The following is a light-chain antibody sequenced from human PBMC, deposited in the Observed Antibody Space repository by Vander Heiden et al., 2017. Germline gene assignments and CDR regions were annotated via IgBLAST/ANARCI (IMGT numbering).Light chain of an antibody. CDR3: LLSYTTTYVV. V-gene: IGLV7-46*01. CDR2: DTS. Sequence: QAVLTQEPSLTVSPGGSVTVTCGSSTGAVATGHYPYWFQQKPGQAPRTLIYDTSIKHSWTPARFSGSLLGGKAALTLSGAQPEDEAEYYCLLSYTTTYVVFGGGTKLTVL. J-gene: IGLJ2*01. CDR1: TGAVATGHY.